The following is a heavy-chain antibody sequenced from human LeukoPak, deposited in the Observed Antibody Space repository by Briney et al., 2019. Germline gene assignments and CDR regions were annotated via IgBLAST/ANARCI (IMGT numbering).Heavy chain of an antibody. CDR1: GFTFGDYA. V-gene: IGHV3-49*03. J-gene: IGHJ2*01. Sequence: HPGGSLRLSCTASGFTFGDYAMTWLRQAPENGLHWVGFIISKAYGGTTEYAASEKGRLTISRDDSKSIAYLQMNSLKTEDTAVYYCTRDEWYFDLWGRGTVVTVS. CDR2: IISKAYGGTT. CDR3: TRDEWYFDL.